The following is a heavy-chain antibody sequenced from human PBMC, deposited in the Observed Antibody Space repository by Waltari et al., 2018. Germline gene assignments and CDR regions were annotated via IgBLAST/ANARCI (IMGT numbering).Heavy chain of an antibody. Sequence: QVQLVQSWAEVRKPGASVKVSCETSGYTFSGYYIHWVRQAPGQGPEWMGRIIPNSGGTSYAQKFQGRVTMTRDTSITTAYMELRSLTSDETAVYYCARGNWGYFFDYWGQGTLVTVAS. J-gene: IGHJ4*02. V-gene: IGHV1-2*06. CDR1: GYTFSGYY. CDR3: ARGNWGYFFDY. D-gene: IGHD7-27*01. CDR2: IIPNSGGT.